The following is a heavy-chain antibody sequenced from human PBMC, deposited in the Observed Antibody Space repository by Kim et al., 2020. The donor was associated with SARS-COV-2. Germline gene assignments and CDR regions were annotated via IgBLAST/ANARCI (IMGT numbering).Heavy chain of an antibody. Sequence: GGSLRLSCAASGFTFAPFTMSWVRQAPGKGLEWVSSISTGGGSIYYADSVKGRFTISRDNSKSTLFLQLNSLRVEDTAVYYCAKDRDSASWYGYFQSWGQGTLVTVPS. CDR3: AKDRDSASWYGYFQS. V-gene: IGHV3-23*01. J-gene: IGHJ1*01. CDR2: ISTGGGSI. D-gene: IGHD6-13*01. CDR1: GFTFAPFT.